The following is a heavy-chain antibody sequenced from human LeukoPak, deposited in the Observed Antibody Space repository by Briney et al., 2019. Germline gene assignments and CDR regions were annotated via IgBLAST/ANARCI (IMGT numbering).Heavy chain of an antibody. D-gene: IGHD3-22*01. J-gene: IGHJ4*02. CDR1: VGSISSYY. V-gene: IGHV4-4*07. CDR2: IYTSGST. Sequence: SETLSLTCTVSVGSISSYYWSWIRQPAGKGLEGIGRIYTSGSTNYNPSLKSRVTMSVDTSKNQFSLKLSSVTAADTAVYCCARERGYYYDSSGYYSFDYWGQGTLVTVSS. CDR3: ARERGYYYDSSGYYSFDY.